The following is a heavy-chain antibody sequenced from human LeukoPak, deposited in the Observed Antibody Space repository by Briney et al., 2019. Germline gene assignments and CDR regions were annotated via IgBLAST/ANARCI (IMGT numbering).Heavy chain of an antibody. CDR1: GGSISSITYY. V-gene: IGHV4-39*07. CDR3: ARDGYKLD. CDR2: INHSGST. J-gene: IGHJ4*02. D-gene: IGHD5-24*01. Sequence: SETLSLTCTVSGGSISSITYYWGWIRQPPGKGLEWIGEINHSGSTNYNPSLKSRVTISVDTSKNQFSLKLSSVTAADTAVYYCARDGYKLDWGQGTLVTVSS.